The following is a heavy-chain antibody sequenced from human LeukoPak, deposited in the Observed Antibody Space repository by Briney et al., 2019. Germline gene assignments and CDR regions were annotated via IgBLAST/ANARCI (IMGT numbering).Heavy chain of an antibody. J-gene: IGHJ4*02. CDR2: IRSKANSYAT. Sequence: GGSLRLSCAASGFTFSGSAMHWVRQASGKGLEWVGRIRSKANSYATAYAASVKGRFTISRDDSNNTAYLQMNSLKTEDTAVYYCTRHDSYGNGWGQGTLVTVSS. D-gene: IGHD5-18*01. CDR3: TRHDSYGNG. V-gene: IGHV3-73*01. CDR1: GFTFSGSA.